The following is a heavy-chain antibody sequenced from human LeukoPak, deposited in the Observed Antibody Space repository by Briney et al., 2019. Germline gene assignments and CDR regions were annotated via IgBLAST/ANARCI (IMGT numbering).Heavy chain of an antibody. Sequence: ASVKVSCKASGYTFTGYYMHWVRQAPGQGLEWMGWISAYNGNTNYAQKFQGRVTMTEDTSTDTAYMELSSLRSEDTAVYYCAAFPSDPAAIQAPWIDYWGQGTLVTVSS. CDR3: AAFPSDPAAIQAPWIDY. CDR1: GYTFTGYY. D-gene: IGHD2-2*02. J-gene: IGHJ4*02. CDR2: ISAYNGNT. V-gene: IGHV1-18*04.